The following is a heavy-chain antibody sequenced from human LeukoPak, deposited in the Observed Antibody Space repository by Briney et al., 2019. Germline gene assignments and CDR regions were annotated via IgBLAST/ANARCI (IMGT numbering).Heavy chain of an antibody. CDR1: GGSISTFC. Sequence: PSETLSLTCTVSGGSISTFCWSWIRQPAGKGLEWIGRIHTSGSTDYNPSLKSRVTMSVDTSKNQFSLKLSSVTAADTAVYYCARDRLGLFDYWGQGALVTVSS. V-gene: IGHV4-4*07. J-gene: IGHJ4*02. CDR3: ARDRLGLFDY. CDR2: IHTSGST. D-gene: IGHD3-16*01.